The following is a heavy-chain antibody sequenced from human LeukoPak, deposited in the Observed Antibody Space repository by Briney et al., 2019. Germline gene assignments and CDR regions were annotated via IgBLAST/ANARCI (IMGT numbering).Heavy chain of an antibody. CDR2: ITSQNTTT. D-gene: IGHD3-3*01. V-gene: IGHV3-48*02. CDR1: GLTFRSCS. J-gene: IGHJ5*02. CDR3: ARLRTIFGDVIDTWVWFDP. Sequence: PGGSLRLSCPASGLTFRSCSMNWIHQAPGKGLEWISKITSQNTTTYYADSVKGRFTISRDNAKNSLYLQMNSLRDEDTAVYYCARLRTIFGDVIDTWVWFDPWGQGTLVTVSS.